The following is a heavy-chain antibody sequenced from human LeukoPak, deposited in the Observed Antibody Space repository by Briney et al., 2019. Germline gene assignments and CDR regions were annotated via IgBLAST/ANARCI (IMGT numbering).Heavy chain of an antibody. CDR3: AKDPDRSGSYSHGAFDI. J-gene: IGHJ3*02. Sequence: GGSLRLSCAASGFTFGDYWMHWVRQAPGKGPVWVSRVNGDETSIAYADSVKGRFTISRDNSKNTVYLHMTGLRADDTAVYYCAKDPDRSGSYSHGAFDIWGQGTMVTVSS. D-gene: IGHD1-26*01. V-gene: IGHV3-74*01. CDR1: GFTFGDYW. CDR2: VNGDETSI.